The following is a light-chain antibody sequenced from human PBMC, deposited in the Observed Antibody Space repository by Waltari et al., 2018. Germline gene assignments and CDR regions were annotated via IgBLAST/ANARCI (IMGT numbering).Light chain of an antibody. J-gene: IGKJ2*01. V-gene: IGKV1-5*03. Sequence: DIQMTQSPATLSASVGDRVTISCRASQSISSWLAWYQQKPGKAPKILFVKASFLESGVPSRFSGSGSGTEFSLTISSLQPEDFATYYCQQYDDFPFTFGQGTKVEVK. CDR3: QQYDDFPFT. CDR2: KAS. CDR1: QSISSW.